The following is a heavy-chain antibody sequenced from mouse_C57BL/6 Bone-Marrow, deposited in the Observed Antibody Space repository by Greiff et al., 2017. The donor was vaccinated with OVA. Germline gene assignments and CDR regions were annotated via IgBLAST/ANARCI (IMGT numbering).Heavy chain of an antibody. V-gene: IGHV1-59*01. CDR2: IAPSDSYI. CDR1: GYTFTNYW. CDR3: AHYGSRLYLHY. Sequence: QVQLQQPGAELVRPGTSVKLSCKASGYTFTNYWMHWVKQRPGQGLEWIGVIAPSDSYINYNQKFKGRATLTVDTSSRTAYMHLSSLTSEDSAVYYCAHYGSRLYLHYWGQGTSLTVSS. D-gene: IGHD1-1*01. J-gene: IGHJ2*02.